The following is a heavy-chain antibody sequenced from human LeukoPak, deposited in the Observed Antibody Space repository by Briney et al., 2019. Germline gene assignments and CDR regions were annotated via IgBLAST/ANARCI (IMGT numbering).Heavy chain of an antibody. CDR3: ARGGYYYGSGSYRYFDY. CDR2: INPNSGGT. J-gene: IGHJ4*02. CDR1: GYTFTGYY. D-gene: IGHD3-10*01. Sequence: ASVKVSCKAPGYTFTGYYMHWVRQAPGQGLEWMGWINPNSGGTNYAQKFQGRVTMTRDTSISTAYMELSRLRSDDTAVYYCARGGYYYGSGSYRYFDYWGQGTLVTVSS. V-gene: IGHV1-2*02.